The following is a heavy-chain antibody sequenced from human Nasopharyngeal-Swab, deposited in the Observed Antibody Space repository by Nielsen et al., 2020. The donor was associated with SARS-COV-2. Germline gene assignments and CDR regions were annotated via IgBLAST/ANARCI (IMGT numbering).Heavy chain of an antibody. CDR1: GFTFSDYY. CDR3: ATPEVGFGGPDY. Sequence: GESLKISCAASGFTFSDYYMSWIRQAPGKGLERVSYISSSGSTIYYADSVKGRFTISRDNAKNSLYLQMNSLRAEDTAVYYCATPEVGFGGPDYWGQGTLVTVSS. J-gene: IGHJ4*02. D-gene: IGHD3-10*01. V-gene: IGHV3-11*01. CDR2: ISSSGSTI.